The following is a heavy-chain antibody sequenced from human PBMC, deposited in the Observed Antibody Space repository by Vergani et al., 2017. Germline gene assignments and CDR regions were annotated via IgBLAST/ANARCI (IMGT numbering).Heavy chain of an antibody. J-gene: IGHJ5*02. CDR3: ATYXQPYEYPRFYWFDP. CDR2: IIPIFGTT. CDR1: GGTFSSNS. D-gene: IGHD3-16*01. V-gene: IGHV1-69*13. Sequence: QGQLAQSGAEVKKPGSSVKVSCKASGGTFSSNSISWVRQAPGQGLEWMGRIIPIFGTTSYAQKFQGRVTILADESTSTAYMELSSLRSEDTAVYYCATYXQPYEYPRFYWFDPWGQGTLVTVSS.